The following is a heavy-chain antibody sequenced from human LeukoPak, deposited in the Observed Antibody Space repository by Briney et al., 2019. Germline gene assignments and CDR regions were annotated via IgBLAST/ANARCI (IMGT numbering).Heavy chain of an antibody. CDR3: ARPSTGFDP. V-gene: IGHV4-39*07. Sequence: SETLSLTCIVSGDSITSSSYFWGWIRQPPGKGLEWIGSIYYSGSTSYNPSLQSRVTMSVDTSKNQFSLKLNSVTAADTAVYYCARPSTGFDPWGQGTLVTVSS. CDR2: IYYSGST. J-gene: IGHJ5*02. CDR1: GDSITSSSYF. D-gene: IGHD3-3*02.